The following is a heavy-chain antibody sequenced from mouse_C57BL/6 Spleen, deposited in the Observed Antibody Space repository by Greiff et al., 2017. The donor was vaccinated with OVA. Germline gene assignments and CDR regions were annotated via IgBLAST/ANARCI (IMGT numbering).Heavy chain of an antibody. Sequence: EVQGVESGGDLVKPGGSLKLSCAASGFTFSSYGMSWVRQTPDKRLEWVATISSGGSYTYYPDSVKGRFTISRDNAKNTLYLQMSSLKSEDTAMYYCARRSDYDFAMDYWGQGTSVTVAS. CDR1: GFTFSSYG. D-gene: IGHD2-4*01. CDR3: ARRSDYDFAMDY. J-gene: IGHJ4*01. V-gene: IGHV5-6*01. CDR2: ISSGGSYT.